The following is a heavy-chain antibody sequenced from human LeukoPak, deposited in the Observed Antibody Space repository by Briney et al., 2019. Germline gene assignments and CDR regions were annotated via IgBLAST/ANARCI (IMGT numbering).Heavy chain of an antibody. CDR1: GFTFSSYW. Sequence: GGSLRLSCAASGFTFSSYWMHWVRQAPGKGLVWVSRINSDGSSTSYADSVKGRFTISRNNAKSSLYLQMNSLRAEDTAVYYCATHSGWRFDYWGQGTLVTVSS. J-gene: IGHJ4*02. CDR2: INSDGSST. V-gene: IGHV3-74*01. CDR3: ATHSGWRFDY. D-gene: IGHD6-19*01.